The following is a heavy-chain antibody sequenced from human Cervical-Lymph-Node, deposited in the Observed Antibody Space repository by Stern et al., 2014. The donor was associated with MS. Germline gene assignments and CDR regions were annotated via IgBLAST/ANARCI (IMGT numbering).Heavy chain of an antibody. J-gene: IGHJ2*01. V-gene: IGHV3-21*01. CDR1: GFTFSYFS. D-gene: IGHD1-7*01. CDR2: ISSSSSYI. CDR3: ATNEPNYNFDP. Sequence: EVQLVESGGGLVKPGGSLRLSCAASGFTFSYFSMNWVRQAPGKGLEWVSSISSSSSYIYYADSVKGRFTISRDNAQNSLYLQMNSLRVEDTAVYYCATNEPNYNFDPWGRGTLVTVSS.